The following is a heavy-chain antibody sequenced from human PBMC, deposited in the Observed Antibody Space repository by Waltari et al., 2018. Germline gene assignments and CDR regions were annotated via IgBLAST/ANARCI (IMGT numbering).Heavy chain of an antibody. CDR3: AKDGEGASGLWPHFDY. V-gene: IGHV3-23*01. CDR1: GFTFSSYA. J-gene: IGHJ4*02. D-gene: IGHD1-26*01. CDR2: ISGSGGST. Sequence: EVQLLESGGGLVQPGGSLRLSCAASGFTFSSYAMSWVRQAPGKGLGWVSAISGSGGSTYYADSVKGRFTISRDNSKNTLYLQMNSLRAEDTAVYYCAKDGEGASGLWPHFDYWGQGTLVTVSS.